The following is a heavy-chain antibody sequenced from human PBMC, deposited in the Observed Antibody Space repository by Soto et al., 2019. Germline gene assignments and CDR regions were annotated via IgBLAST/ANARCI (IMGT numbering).Heavy chain of an antibody. CDR3: AAEVGFGPLFDY. V-gene: IGHV4-31*03. CDR2: IYYSGST. Sequence: QVQLQESGPGLVKPSQTLSLTCTVSGGSISSGGYYWSWIRQLPGKGLDYIGYIYYSGSTYYNPSLKSRDTISVDTSKNQFSLRLSSVTAADTAVYYCAAEVGFGPLFDYWGQGTLVTVSS. CDR1: GGSISSGGYY. J-gene: IGHJ4*02. D-gene: IGHD3-3*01.